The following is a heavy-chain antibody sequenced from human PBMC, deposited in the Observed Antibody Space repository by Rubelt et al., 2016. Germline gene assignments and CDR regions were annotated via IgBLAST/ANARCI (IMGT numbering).Heavy chain of an antibody. CDR3: AREEYYYESSGYYYVPYCCGMDV. D-gene: IGHD3-22*01. Sequence: ESGGGLVQPGGSLRLSCAASGFTFSTYRMNWVRQAPGKGLEWVSYISPSSTEIYYADSVKGRFTISRDNSKNTLYLQMNSLRAEDTAVYYCAREEYYYESSGYYYVPYCCGMDVWGQGTTVTVSS. CDR2: ISPSSTEI. J-gene: IGHJ6*02. V-gene: IGHV3-48*01. CDR1: GFTFSTYR.